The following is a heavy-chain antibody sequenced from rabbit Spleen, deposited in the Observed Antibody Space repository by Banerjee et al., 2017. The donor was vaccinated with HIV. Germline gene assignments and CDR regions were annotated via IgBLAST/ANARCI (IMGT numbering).Heavy chain of an antibody. CDR1: GFSFSSSYY. CDR2: IYGGIYDRS. CDR3: ARDRTNSGFYTELLDL. V-gene: IGHV1S45*01. D-gene: IGHD1-1*01. Sequence: QEQLVESGGGLVQPEGSLTLTCTASGFSFSSSYYMCWVRQAPGKGLELIACIYGGIYDRSYYASWAKGRFTVSKASSTTVTLQMTSLTDADTATYFCARDRTNSGFYTELLDLWGPGTLVTVS. J-gene: IGHJ6*01.